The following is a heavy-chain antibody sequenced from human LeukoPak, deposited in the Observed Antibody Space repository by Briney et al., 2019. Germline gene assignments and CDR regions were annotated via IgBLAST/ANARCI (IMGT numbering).Heavy chain of an antibody. Sequence: GGSLRLSCAASGFTFSSHWMTWVRQAPGKGLEWVANIKKDGSEKYYADSVKGRFTIYRDDAKNSVYLQMNSLRAEDTAVYYCARGYCWSGYLYDYWGQGTLVTVSS. D-gene: IGHD3-3*01. CDR1: GFTFSSHW. J-gene: IGHJ4*02. CDR2: IKKDGSEK. V-gene: IGHV3-7*01. CDR3: ARGYCWSGYLYDY.